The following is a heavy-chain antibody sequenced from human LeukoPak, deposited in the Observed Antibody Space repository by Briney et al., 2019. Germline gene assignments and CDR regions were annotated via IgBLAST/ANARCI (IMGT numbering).Heavy chain of an antibody. CDR2: INHSGST. D-gene: IGHD3-3*01. CDR3: ASLRERSYYARGFDY. V-gene: IGHV4-34*01. Sequence: PSEPLSLTCAVYGGSFSDYYWSWIRQSPGKGLEWIGEINHSGSTNYNPSLKSRVTISVDTSKNQFSLKLSSVTAADTAVYYCASLRERSYYARGFDYWGQGTLVTVSS. J-gene: IGHJ4*02. CDR1: GGSFSDYY.